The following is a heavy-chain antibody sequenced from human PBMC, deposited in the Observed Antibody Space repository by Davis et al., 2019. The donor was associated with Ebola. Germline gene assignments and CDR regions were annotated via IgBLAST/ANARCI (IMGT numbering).Heavy chain of an antibody. V-gene: IGHV4-30-2*01. CDR3: ARHIGLHYSSDDWFDP. CDR1: GGSITSGGHS. CDR2: VYHSGT. J-gene: IGHJ5*02. Sequence: MPSETLSLTCSVSGGSITSGGHSWGWIRRPLGKGLEWIGYVYHSGTHYNPSLNSRITMSMDKSKNQFSLRLTSVTAADTAVYYCARHIGLHYSSDDWFDPWGQGTLVTVSS. D-gene: IGHD2-21*01.